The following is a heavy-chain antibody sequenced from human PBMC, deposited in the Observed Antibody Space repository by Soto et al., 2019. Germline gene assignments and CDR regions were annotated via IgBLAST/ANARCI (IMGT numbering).Heavy chain of an antibody. CDR2: IHYTGST. V-gene: IGHV4-39*01. CDR1: GGAITSSHYY. CDR3: VSSLGFCSDNSCYGPFHH. D-gene: IGHD2-2*01. Sequence: SETLSLTCTVSGGAITSSHYYWGWIRQPPGQGLEWIGTIHYTGSTYYNPSLKSRVTISVDTTSNRFSVNLISVTAADTADYYCVSSLGFCSDNSCYGPFHHWGQGTLVTVSS. J-gene: IGHJ4*02.